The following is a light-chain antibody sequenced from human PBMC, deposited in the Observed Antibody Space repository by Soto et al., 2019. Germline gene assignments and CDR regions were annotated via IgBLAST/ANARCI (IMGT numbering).Light chain of an antibody. J-gene: IGKJ2*01. CDR2: GAS. CDR1: QNIDNW. V-gene: IGKV1-12*01. CDR3: QQADRFPHT. Sequence: DIQMTQSPSFVSASIGDRVTITCRASQNIDNWLAWYQQKPGRAPKLLISGASTLQAGVPSRFGASGSGTEFTLTISSLQPEDFATYYCQQADRFPHTFGQGTKLDIK.